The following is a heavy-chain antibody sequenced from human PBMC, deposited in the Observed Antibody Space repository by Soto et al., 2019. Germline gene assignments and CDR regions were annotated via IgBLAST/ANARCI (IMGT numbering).Heavy chain of an antibody. Sequence: GGSLRLSCVASGFTFTNFWIHWVRQVPGKGLVWVSRIDTSGTSTSYADSVKGRFTISRDNAKSTVTLQMNSLRAEDTGVYYCARDSWYFDVWSQGSLVTV. CDR3: ARDSWYFDV. V-gene: IGHV3-74*01. CDR2: IDTSGTST. CDR1: GFTFTNFW. J-gene: IGHJ4*02. D-gene: IGHD6-13*01.